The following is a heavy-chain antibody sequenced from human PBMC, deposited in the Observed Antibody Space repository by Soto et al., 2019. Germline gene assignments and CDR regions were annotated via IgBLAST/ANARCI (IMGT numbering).Heavy chain of an antibody. D-gene: IGHD2-21*02. Sequence: QVQLVQSGAEVKKPGSSVKVSCKASGGTFSSYAISWVRQAPGQGLEWMGGIIPIFGTANYAQKFQGRVTITADESPSTAYMEVSSLRSEDTAVYYCAREAYGGNSDYFDYWGQGTLVTVSS. CDR3: AREAYGGNSDYFDY. CDR1: GGTFSSYA. J-gene: IGHJ4*02. CDR2: IIPIFGTA. V-gene: IGHV1-69*12.